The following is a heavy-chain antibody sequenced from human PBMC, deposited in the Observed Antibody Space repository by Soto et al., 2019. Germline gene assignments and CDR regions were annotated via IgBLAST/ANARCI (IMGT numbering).Heavy chain of an antibody. Sequence: QVQLVQSGAEVKKPGASVKVSCKASGYTFTSYYMHWVRQAPGQGLEWMGIINPSGGRTSYAQKFQGRVTITRDTSTSTVYMGLSSLRSGDTAVYYCARVSSWSCFDYWGQGTLVTVSS. CDR1: GYTFTSYY. CDR3: ARVSSWSCFDY. CDR2: INPSGGRT. J-gene: IGHJ4*02. D-gene: IGHD6-13*01. V-gene: IGHV1-46*01.